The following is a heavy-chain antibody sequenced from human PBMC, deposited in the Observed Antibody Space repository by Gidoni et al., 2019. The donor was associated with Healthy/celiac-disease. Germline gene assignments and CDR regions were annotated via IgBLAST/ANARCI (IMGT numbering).Heavy chain of an antibody. Sequence: TCAVYGGSFSGYYWSWIRQPPGKGLEWIGEINHSGSTNYNPSLKSRVTISVDTSKNQFSLKLSSVTAADTAVYYCARGRAAMVRGVSPFDYWGQGTLVTVSS. J-gene: IGHJ4*02. CDR1: GGSFSGYY. V-gene: IGHV4-34*01. D-gene: IGHD3-10*01. CDR2: INHSGST. CDR3: ARGRAAMVRGVSPFDY.